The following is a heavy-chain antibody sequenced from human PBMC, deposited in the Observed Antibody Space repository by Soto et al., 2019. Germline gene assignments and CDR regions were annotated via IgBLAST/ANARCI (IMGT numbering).Heavy chain of an antibody. CDR3: ARETNGAYYYYSGMAV. CDR2: ISAYNGNT. J-gene: IGHJ6*02. V-gene: IGHV1-18*04. D-gene: IGHD1-1*01. CDR1: GYSFGGYY. Sequence: ASVKVSCKAAGYSFGGYYIHWVRQAPGQGLEWMGWISAYNGNTNYAQKLQGRVTMTTDTSTSTAYMELRSLRSDDTAVYYCARETNGAYYYYSGMAVWGQGTTVPVSS.